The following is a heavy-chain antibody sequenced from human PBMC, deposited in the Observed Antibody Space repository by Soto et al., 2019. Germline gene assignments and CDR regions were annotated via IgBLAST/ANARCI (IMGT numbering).Heavy chain of an antibody. D-gene: IGHD2-2*01. J-gene: IGHJ6*02. CDR2: IGAFNGNT. Sequence: AAVKSSFKASGYSFSSYGITWVRQAPGQGLDWMGWIGAFNGNTNYAQNLQGRVTMTTDTSTTTASMELRSLNSDDTAVYYCAKDRVNYSISRGLDVWGQGTTVTVSS. V-gene: IGHV1-18*04. CDR1: GYSFSSYG. CDR3: AKDRVNYSISRGLDV.